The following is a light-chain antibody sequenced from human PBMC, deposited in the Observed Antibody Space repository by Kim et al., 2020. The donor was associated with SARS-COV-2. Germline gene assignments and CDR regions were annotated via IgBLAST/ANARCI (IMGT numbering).Light chain of an antibody. CDR3: QQYNNWPLS. Sequence: VSPGERAPPSCRASQSVSNNLAWYQQKPGQAPRLLIYGASTRATGIPARFSGSGSGTEFTLTISSLQSEDFAVFYCQQYNNWPLSFGQGTRLEIK. CDR2: GAS. J-gene: IGKJ5*01. V-gene: IGKV3-15*01. CDR1: QSVSNN.